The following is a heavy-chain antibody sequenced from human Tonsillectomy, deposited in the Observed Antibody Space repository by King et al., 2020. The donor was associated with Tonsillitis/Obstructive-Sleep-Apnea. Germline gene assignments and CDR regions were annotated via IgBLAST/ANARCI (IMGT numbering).Heavy chain of an antibody. J-gene: IGHJ4*02. CDR1: GGSISSSSYY. Sequence: LQLQESGPGLVKPSETLSLTCTVSGGSISSSSYYWGWIRQPPGKGLEWIGSIYYSGSTYYNPSRKSRVTMSVDTSKNQFSLKLSSLTAADTAVYYCARMEVVPAAMFPTAFDYWGQGTLVTVSS. V-gene: IGHV4-39*01. CDR3: ARMEVVPAAMFPTAFDY. D-gene: IGHD2-2*01. CDR2: IYYSGST.